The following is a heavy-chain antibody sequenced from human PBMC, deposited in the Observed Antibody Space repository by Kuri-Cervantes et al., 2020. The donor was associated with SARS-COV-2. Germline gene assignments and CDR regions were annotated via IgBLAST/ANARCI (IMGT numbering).Heavy chain of an antibody. J-gene: IGHJ4*02. CDR3: ARGGRRRPYYFNY. V-gene: IGHV4-38-2*02. CDR1: GYSISSGYY. CDR2: IYHSGST. D-gene: IGHD1-26*01. Sequence: SETLSLTCTVSGYSISSGYYWGWIRQPPGKGLEWIGSIYHSGSTYYNPSLKSRVTISVDTSKNQFSLKLSSVTAADTAIYYCARGGRRRPYYFNYWGQGNLVTVSS.